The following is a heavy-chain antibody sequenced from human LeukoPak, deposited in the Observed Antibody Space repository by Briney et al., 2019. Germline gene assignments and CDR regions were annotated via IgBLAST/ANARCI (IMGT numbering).Heavy chain of an antibody. CDR3: AREYRPVRNYVY. V-gene: IGHV1-18*01. D-gene: IGHD3-16*01. J-gene: IGHJ4*02. CDR1: SHTFTSYG. CDR2: IPAYNGNT. Sequence: ASVRLSRKVSSHTFTSYGTRWAPHAPAQGLEWMEWIPAYNGNTNYTQKPQHRDPNTTDTPTSTAHMALRRLSSDDTPVYHCAREYRPVRNYVYWGERTLVTVSS.